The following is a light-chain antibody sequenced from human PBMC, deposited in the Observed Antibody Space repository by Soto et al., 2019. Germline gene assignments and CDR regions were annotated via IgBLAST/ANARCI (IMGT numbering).Light chain of an antibody. Sequence: EIVLTQSPATLSLSPGERATLSCRASQSVSSSLAWYQQKPGQAPRLLIYDASNRATGIPARFSGSASGTYFTLTISSLQPEDFATYYCQQASSFPLTFGQGTRREIK. CDR1: QSVSSS. CDR3: QQASSFPLT. CDR2: DAS. J-gene: IGKJ5*01. V-gene: IGKV3-11*01.